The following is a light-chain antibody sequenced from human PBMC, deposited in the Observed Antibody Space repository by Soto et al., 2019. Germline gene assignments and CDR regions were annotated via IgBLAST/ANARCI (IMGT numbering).Light chain of an antibody. CDR1: QSVSSH. CDR3: QQYGFSRT. Sequence: EIVLTQSPATLSLSPGEGATVSCRASQSVSSHLAWYQQKRGQAPRLLIYDASSRASGIPARFSGRGSGTDFTLTISYLEPEDFAVYYCQQYGFSRTFGQGTKV. CDR2: DAS. V-gene: IGKV3-11*01. J-gene: IGKJ1*01.